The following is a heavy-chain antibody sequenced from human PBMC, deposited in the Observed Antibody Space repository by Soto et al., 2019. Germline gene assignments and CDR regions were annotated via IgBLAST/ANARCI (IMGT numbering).Heavy chain of an antibody. CDR1: GGSISSYY. CDR2: INHSGST. J-gene: IGHJ4*02. V-gene: IGHV4-34*01. Sequence: PSETLSLACTVSGGSISSYYWTWIRQPPGTGLEWIGEINHSGSTNYNPSLKSRVTISVDTSKNQFSLKLTSVTAADTAVYYCARDKIPGLFAYWGQGTLVTVSS. CDR3: ARDKIPGLFAY.